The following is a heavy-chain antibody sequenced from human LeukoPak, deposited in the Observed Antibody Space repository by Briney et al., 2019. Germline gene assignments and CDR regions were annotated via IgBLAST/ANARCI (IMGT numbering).Heavy chain of an antibody. CDR1: GGSFSGYY. V-gene: IGHV4-34*01. CDR2: INHSGST. CDR3: ARGYCSSTSCYTRLRSNWFDP. D-gene: IGHD2-2*02. Sequence: PSETLSLTCAVYGGSFSGYYWSWIRQPPGKGLEWIGEINHSGSTNYNPSLKSRVTISVDTSKNQFSLKLSPVTAADTAVYYCARGYCSSTSCYTRLRSNWFDPWGQGTLVTVSS. J-gene: IGHJ5*02.